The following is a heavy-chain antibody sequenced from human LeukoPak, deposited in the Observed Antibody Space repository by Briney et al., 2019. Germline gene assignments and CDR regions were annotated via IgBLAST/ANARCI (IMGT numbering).Heavy chain of an antibody. V-gene: IGHV4-59*08. J-gene: IGHJ3*02. Sequence: PSETLSLTCTVSGASISSYYWSWVRQPPGKGLEWIGYIYYSGSTDYNPSLKSRVTISVDTSKNQFSLKLSSVTAADTAVYYCARHDDYSRGFDIWGQGTMVTVSS. D-gene: IGHD4-11*01. CDR2: IYYSGST. CDR3: ARHDDYSRGFDI. CDR1: GASISSYY.